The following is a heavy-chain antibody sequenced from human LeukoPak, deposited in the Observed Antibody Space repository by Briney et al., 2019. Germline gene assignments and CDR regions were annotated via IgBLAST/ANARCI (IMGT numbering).Heavy chain of an antibody. V-gene: IGHV4-34*01. Sequence: SETLSLTCAVYGGSFSGYYWSWIRQPPGKGLEWIGEINHSGSTNYNPSLKSRVTISVDTSKNQFSLNLSSVTAADTAVYYCARGQNLCSSAWGYWGQGALVTVSS. D-gene: IGHD6-19*01. CDR2: INHSGST. J-gene: IGHJ4*02. CDR3: ARGQNLCSSAWGY. CDR1: GGSFSGYY.